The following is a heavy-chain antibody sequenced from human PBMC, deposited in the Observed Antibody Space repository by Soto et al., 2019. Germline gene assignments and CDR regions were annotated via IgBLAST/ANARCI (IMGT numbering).Heavy chain of an antibody. CDR2: ISYDGSNK. CDR1: GFTFSSYG. Sequence: VQLVESGGGLVQPGGSLRLSCAASGFTFSSYGMHWVRQAPGKGLEWVAVISYDGSNKYYADSVKGRFTISRDNSKNTLYLQMNSLRAEDTAVYYCAKDQAVGAFYYYGMDVWGQGTTVTVSS. V-gene: IGHV3-30*18. D-gene: IGHD1-26*01. J-gene: IGHJ6*02. CDR3: AKDQAVGAFYYYGMDV.